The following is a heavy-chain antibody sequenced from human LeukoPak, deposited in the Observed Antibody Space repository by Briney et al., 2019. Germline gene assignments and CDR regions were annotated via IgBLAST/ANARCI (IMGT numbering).Heavy chain of an antibody. CDR2: IIPIFGTA. Sequence: SVKVSCKASGGTFSSYAISWVRQAPGQGLEWMGGIIPIFGTANYAQKFQGRVTITADESTRTAYMELSSLRSEDTAVYYCAREYDSSGYYYLNWFDPWGQGTLVTVSS. CDR3: AREYDSSGYYYLNWFDP. CDR1: GGTFSSYA. J-gene: IGHJ5*02. D-gene: IGHD3-22*01. V-gene: IGHV1-69*13.